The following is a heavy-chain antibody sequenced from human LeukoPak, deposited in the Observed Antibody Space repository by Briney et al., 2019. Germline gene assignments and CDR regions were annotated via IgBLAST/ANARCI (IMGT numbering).Heavy chain of an antibody. Sequence: SMKVSCKASGGTFSSYAISWVRQAPGQGLEWMGGIIPIFGTANYAQKFQGRVTITADKSTSTAYMELSSLRSEDTAVYYCARGRWFGELLSFYYYYYMDVWGKGTTVTISS. J-gene: IGHJ6*03. D-gene: IGHD3-10*01. V-gene: IGHV1-69*06. CDR3: ARGRWFGELLSFYYYYYMDV. CDR1: GGTFSSYA. CDR2: IIPIFGTA.